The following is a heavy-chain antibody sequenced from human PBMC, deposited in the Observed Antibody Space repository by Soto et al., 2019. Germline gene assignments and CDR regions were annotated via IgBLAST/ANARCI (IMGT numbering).Heavy chain of an antibody. V-gene: IGHV3-11*01. Sequence: GGSLRLSCAASGFTFSDYYMSWIRQAPGKGLEWVSYISSSGSTIYYADSVKGRFTISRDNAKNSLYLQMNSLRAEDTAVYYCARDRVRGIAARHKDRGSYMDVWGKGTTVTVSS. CDR1: GFTFSDYY. J-gene: IGHJ6*03. CDR3: ARDRVRGIAARHKDRGSYMDV. CDR2: ISSSGSTI. D-gene: IGHD6-6*01.